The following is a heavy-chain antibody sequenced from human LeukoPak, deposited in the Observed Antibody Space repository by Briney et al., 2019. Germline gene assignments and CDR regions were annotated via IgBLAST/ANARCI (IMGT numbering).Heavy chain of an antibody. V-gene: IGHV4-59*01. CDR2: IYYSGST. CDR3: ARGYYYYGMDV. J-gene: IGHJ6*02. CDR1: GDSISTYC. Sequence: SETLSLTCTVSGDSISTYCWSWIRQPPGKGLEWIGYIYYSGSTNYNPSLKSRVTISVDTSKNQFSLKLSSVTAADTAVYYCARGYYYYGMDVWGQGTTVTVSS.